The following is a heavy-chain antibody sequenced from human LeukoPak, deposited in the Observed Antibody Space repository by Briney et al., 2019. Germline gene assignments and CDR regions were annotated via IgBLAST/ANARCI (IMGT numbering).Heavy chain of an antibody. CDR3: ARDPDLRRGYDGEGY. V-gene: IGHV3-7*05. CDR1: GFTFSSYW. D-gene: IGHD5-12*01. CDR2: IKQDGSEK. Sequence: GGSLRLSCAASGFTFSSYWMSWVRQAPGKGLKFVANIKQDGSEKNYVDSVKGRFTISRDNAKNSLYLQMNSLRAGDTAVYYCARDPDLRRGYDGEGYWGQGTLVTVSS. J-gene: IGHJ4*02.